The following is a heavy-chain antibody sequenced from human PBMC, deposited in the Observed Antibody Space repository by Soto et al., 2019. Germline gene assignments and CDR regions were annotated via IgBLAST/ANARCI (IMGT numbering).Heavy chain of an antibody. CDR2: IYYSGST. CDR1: GGSISSGGYY. V-gene: IGHV4-31*03. CDR3: AREGPIAAAGGRRNDAFDI. D-gene: IGHD6-13*01. J-gene: IGHJ3*02. Sequence: SETLSLTCTVSGGSISSGGYYWSWIRQHPGKGLEWIGYIYYSGSTYYNPSLKSRVTISVDTSKNQFSLKLSSVTAADTAVYNCAREGPIAAAGGRRNDAFDIWGQGTMVTVS.